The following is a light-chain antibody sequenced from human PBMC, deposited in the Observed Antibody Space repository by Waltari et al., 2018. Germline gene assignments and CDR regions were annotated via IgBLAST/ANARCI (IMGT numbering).Light chain of an antibody. CDR2: DNT. CDR1: NIGTTG. CDR3: QLWDSGSDHVV. J-gene: IGLJ2*01. V-gene: IGLV3-21*03. Sequence: SYVLTQPPSVSVAPGKTATITCGGDNIGTTGVPWYQQRPGQAPVLVIYDNTDRPSGIPERFSGSNSGNTATLTISSVEAGDEADYYCQLWDSGSDHVVFGGGTKLTVL.